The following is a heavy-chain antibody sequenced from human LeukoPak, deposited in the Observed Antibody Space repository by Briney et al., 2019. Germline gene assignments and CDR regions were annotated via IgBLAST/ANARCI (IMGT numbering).Heavy chain of an antibody. J-gene: IGHJ4*02. V-gene: IGHV4-39*07. CDR1: GGSISSSGYY. CDR3: ARSTLTIFGVVIYYFDY. D-gene: IGHD3-3*01. CDR2: IYYSGYT. Sequence: SETLSLTCTVSGGSISSSGYYWGWIRQPPGKGLEWIGSIYYSGYTYYNPSLKSRVTISVDTSENQFSLKLSSVTAADTAVYYCARSTLTIFGVVIYYFDYWGQGTLVTVSS.